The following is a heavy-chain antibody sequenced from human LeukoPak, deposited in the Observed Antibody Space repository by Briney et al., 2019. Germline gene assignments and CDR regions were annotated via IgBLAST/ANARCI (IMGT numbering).Heavy chain of an antibody. CDR1: GFTFSSYE. CDR3: ATTPIAAAVPGCFDY. Sequence: GGSLRLSCEASGFTFSSYEMNWVRQAPGKGLEWVSYISSSGKTIYYADSTKGRFTVSRDNAKNSLYLQMNSLRAEDTAVYYCATTPIAAAVPGCFDYWGQGTLVTVFS. J-gene: IGHJ4*02. V-gene: IGHV3-48*03. D-gene: IGHD6-13*01. CDR2: ISSSGKTI.